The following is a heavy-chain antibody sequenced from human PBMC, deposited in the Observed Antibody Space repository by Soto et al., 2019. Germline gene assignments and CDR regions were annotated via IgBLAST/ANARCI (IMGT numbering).Heavy chain of an antibody. CDR1: GVTVSSDAYY. J-gene: IGHJ4*02. D-gene: IGHD6-25*01. CDR3: ARYLFSGNKWPNFHY. V-gene: IGHV4-31*03. CDR2: IYHTGST. Sequence: SETLSLTCTVSGVTVSSDAYYWSWIRQHPGKGLEWIGNIYHTGSTYYSPSLKSRVVISLDTSNNQFSLTLTAVTAADTAVFFCARYLFSGNKWPNFHYWGGGPLVPVS.